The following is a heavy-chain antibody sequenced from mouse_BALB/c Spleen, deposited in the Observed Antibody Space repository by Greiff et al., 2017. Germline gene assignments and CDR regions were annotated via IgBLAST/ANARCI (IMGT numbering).Heavy chain of an antibody. CDR2: ISSGSSTI. CDR1: GFTFSSFG. Sequence: DVHLVESGGGLVQPGGSRKLSCAASGFTFSSFGMHWVRQAPEKGLEWVAYISSGSSTIYYADTVKGRFTISRDNPKNTLYLQMSSLKSEDTALYYCAYYDYGFAYWGQGTLVTVSA. CDR3: AYYDYGFAY. V-gene: IGHV5-17*02. J-gene: IGHJ3*01. D-gene: IGHD2-4*01.